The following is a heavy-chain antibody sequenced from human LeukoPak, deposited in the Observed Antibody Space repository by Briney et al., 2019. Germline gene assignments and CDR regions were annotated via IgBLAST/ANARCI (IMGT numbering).Heavy chain of an antibody. V-gene: IGHV4-4*08. Sequence: SETLSLTCSVSGGHIDSVYWNWIRQPPGKGLEWIGYIDNSGSTKYNPSLQSRITMSRDTSKKQFSLKLTSVTAADTAVYYCARGIALPRPPFDYWGQGTLVTVSS. CDR1: GGHIDSVY. CDR2: IDNSGST. CDR3: ARGIALPRPPFDY. J-gene: IGHJ4*02. D-gene: IGHD2/OR15-2a*01.